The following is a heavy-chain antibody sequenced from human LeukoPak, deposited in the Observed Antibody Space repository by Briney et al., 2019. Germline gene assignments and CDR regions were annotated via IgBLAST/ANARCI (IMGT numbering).Heavy chain of an antibody. V-gene: IGHV4-31*03. CDR3: ARDPGPYDSSGYFDY. Sequence: SQTLSLTCTVSGGSISSGGYYWSWIRQHPGTGLEWIGYIYYSGSTYYNPSLKSRVTISVDTSKNQFSLKLSSVTAADTAVYYCARDPGPYDSSGYFDYWGQGTLVTVSS. CDR2: IYYSGST. J-gene: IGHJ4*02. D-gene: IGHD3-22*01. CDR1: GGSISSGGYY.